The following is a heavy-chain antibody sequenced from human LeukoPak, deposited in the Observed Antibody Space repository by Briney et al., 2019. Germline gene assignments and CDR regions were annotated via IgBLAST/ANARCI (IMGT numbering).Heavy chain of an antibody. CDR3: ARDGELGYCSSTSCSPAYAFDI. V-gene: IGHV4-38-2*02. CDR1: GYSISSGYY. D-gene: IGHD2-2*01. J-gene: IGHJ3*02. CDR2: IYHSGST. Sequence: SETLSLTCTVSGYSISSGYYWGWIRQPPGKGLEWIGSIYHSGSTYYNPSLKSRVAISVDTSKNQFSLKLSSVTAADTAVYYCARDGELGYCSSTSCSPAYAFDIWGQGTMVTVSS.